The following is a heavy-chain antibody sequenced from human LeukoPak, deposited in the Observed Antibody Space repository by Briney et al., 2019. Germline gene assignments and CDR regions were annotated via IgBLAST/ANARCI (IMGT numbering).Heavy chain of an antibody. CDR2: IYYSGNT. V-gene: IGHV4-39*01. Sequence: SETLSLTCTVSGGSISSGSYYWGWIRQPPGKGLEWIGSIYYSGNTYYNPSLKSRVTISVDTSRNQFSLKLSSVTAADTAVYYCARGVGATYFDYWGQGTLVTVSS. CDR3: ARGVGATYFDY. J-gene: IGHJ4*02. CDR1: GGSISSGSYY. D-gene: IGHD1-26*01.